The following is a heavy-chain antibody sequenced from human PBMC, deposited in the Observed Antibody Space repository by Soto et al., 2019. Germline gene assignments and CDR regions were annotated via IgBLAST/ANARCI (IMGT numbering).Heavy chain of an antibody. CDR2: ISGSGSNT. J-gene: IGHJ4*02. V-gene: IGHV3-23*01. D-gene: IGHD3-3*01. Sequence: EVQLLESGGGLVQPGGSLRLSCAASGFTFSSYAMNWVRQAPGRGLEWVSGISGSGSNTYYADSVKGRFTISRDNSKNTLDLQMNSLRAEDTAVYYCAKPPITIFGLANSFFDYWGQGALVTVSS. CDR1: GFTFSSYA. CDR3: AKPPITIFGLANSFFDY.